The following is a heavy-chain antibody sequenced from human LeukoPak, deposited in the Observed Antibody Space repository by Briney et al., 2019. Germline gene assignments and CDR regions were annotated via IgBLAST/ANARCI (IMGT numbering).Heavy chain of an antibody. J-gene: IGHJ6*01. D-gene: IGHD1-1*01. Sequence: SETLSLTCTVPGGSLNDAYWSWIRPSPGRGLEWIGYIDYTGSTNYHPSLRGRVTISLPTSKKQFSLTLSSVTAAYATVYYGARRQGGHIRCGSWGPSKKANEFCLYCWGQGSKVTVSS. V-gene: IGHV4-59*08. CDR2: IDYTGST. CDR1: GGSLNDAY. CDR3: ARRQGGHIRCGSWGPSKKANEFCLYC.